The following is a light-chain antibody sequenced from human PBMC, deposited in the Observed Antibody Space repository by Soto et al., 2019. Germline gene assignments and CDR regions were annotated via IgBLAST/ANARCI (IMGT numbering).Light chain of an antibody. CDR3: QEYDGNYKT. V-gene: IGKV1-5*03. CDR2: KAS. J-gene: IGKJ1*01. CDR1: QSISRW. Sequence: DIPMTQSPSTLSSSVGDRVTITCRASQSISRWLAWYQQKPGKAPKLLIYKASTLESVVRSRFSGSGSGTECTLIISGLQPDDFVTYCCQEYDGNYKTWGQGTKGEIK.